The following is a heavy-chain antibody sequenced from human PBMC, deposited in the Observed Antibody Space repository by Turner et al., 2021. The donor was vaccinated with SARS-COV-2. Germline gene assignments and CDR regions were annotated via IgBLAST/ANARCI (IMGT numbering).Heavy chain of an antibody. V-gene: IGHV3-23*01. CDR3: AKVPPSGDYFDY. CDR2: FSAGGGST. D-gene: IGHD6-25*01. CDR1: GFTFSSYA. Sequence: EVQLLESGGGLVQPWGSSRLSCAASGFTFSSYAMSWFRQAPGKGLEWVSAFSAGGGSTYYADSVKGRFTISRDNSKNTLYLQMNSLRAEDTAVYYCAKVPPSGDYFDYWGQGTLVTVSS. J-gene: IGHJ4*02.